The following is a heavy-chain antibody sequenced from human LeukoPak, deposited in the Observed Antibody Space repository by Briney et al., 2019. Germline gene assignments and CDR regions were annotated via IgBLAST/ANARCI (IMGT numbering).Heavy chain of an antibody. Sequence: AASVKVSCKASGGTFSSYAISWVRQAPGQGLEWMGGIIPIFGTANYAQKFQGRVTITADESTSTAYMELSSLRSEDTAVYYCAREVAARRNAFDIWGQGTMVTVSS. J-gene: IGHJ3*02. V-gene: IGHV1-69*13. CDR2: IIPIFGTA. CDR3: AREVAARRNAFDI. D-gene: IGHD6-6*01. CDR1: GGTFSSYA.